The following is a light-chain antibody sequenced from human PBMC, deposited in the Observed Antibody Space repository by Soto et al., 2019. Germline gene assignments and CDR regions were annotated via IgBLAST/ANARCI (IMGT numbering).Light chain of an antibody. CDR1: QSVSSSH. Sequence: EIVLTQSPGTLSLSPGERATVSCRASQSVSSSHLAWYQQKPGQAPSLLIYGASSRATGIPDRFSGSGSGTDFTLTISRLEPEDFAVYYCQLYGSSPLYIFGQGTNLEIK. CDR3: QLYGSSPLYI. CDR2: GAS. J-gene: IGKJ2*01. V-gene: IGKV3-20*01.